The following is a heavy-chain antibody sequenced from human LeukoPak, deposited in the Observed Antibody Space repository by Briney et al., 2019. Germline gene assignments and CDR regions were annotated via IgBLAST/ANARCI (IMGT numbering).Heavy chain of an antibody. CDR1: GYTFTGYY. J-gene: IGHJ4*02. Sequence: GVSVKVSCKASGYTFTGYYVHWVRQAPGQGLEWMGWINPNSGDTNYVQKFQGRVTMTRDTSISTASMELSSLISDDTAVYYCARVRGGNTRDFDYWGQGTLVTVSS. CDR2: INPNSGDT. V-gene: IGHV1-2*02. D-gene: IGHD2-2*01. CDR3: ARVRGGNTRDFDY.